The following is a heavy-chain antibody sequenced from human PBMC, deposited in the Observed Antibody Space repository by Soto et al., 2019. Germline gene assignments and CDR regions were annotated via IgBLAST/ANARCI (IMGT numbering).Heavy chain of an antibody. J-gene: IGHJ4*02. CDR2: LFSSGST. CDR3: ARGKGSSGGYCDY. D-gene: IGHD3-22*01. V-gene: IGHV4-61*01. Sequence: PSETLSLTCNVSGGSVSGGSYYWSWIRQPPGKGLEWIGYLFSSGSTNYNRSLKSRVSVSVDTSRNQFSLKVSSVIAADTAVYYCARGKGSSGGYCDYWGRGTLVTVSS. CDR1: GGSVSGGSYY.